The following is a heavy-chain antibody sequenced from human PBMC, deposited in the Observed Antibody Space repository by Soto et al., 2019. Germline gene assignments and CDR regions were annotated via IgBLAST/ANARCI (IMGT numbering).Heavy chain of an antibody. V-gene: IGHV3-74*01. CDR3: TRQTPTGEEDY. CDR1: GFRFSSFW. CDR2: IDRDGSTT. J-gene: IGHJ4*02. Sequence: EVQLVESGGGLVQPGGYLRLSCVVSGFRFSSFWMHWVRQTPGKGLVWVSRIDRDGSTTGYADSVKGRFTVSRDNVKNTLYLQMNSLRAEDTAMYYCTRQTPTGEEDYWGQGTRVIVSS. D-gene: IGHD7-27*01.